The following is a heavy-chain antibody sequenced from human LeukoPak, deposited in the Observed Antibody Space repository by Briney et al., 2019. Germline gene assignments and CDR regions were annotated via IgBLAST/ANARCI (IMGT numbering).Heavy chain of an antibody. CDR1: GFTFSDYY. J-gene: IGHJ5*02. V-gene: IGHV3-11*01. Sequence: GGSLRLSCAASGFTFSDYYMSWIRQAPGEGLEWISYISSSGVTIYYADSVKGRFTISRDNAKNSLYLQMNSRRAEDTAVYYCARRLAGGSGSPTPSWGQGTLVTVSS. D-gene: IGHD3-10*01. CDR3: ARRLAGGSGSPTPS. CDR2: ISSSGVTI.